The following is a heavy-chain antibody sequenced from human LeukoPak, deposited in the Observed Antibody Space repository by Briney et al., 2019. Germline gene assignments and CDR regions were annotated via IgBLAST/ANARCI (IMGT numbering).Heavy chain of an antibody. CDR2: ISYDGSNK. Sequence: GRSLRLSCAASGFTFSSYGMHWVRQAPGKGLEWVAVISYDGSNKYYADSVKGRFTISRDNSKNTLYLQMNSLRAEDTAVYYCAKGGKGDYGDYFDYWGQGTLVTVSS. J-gene: IGHJ4*02. D-gene: IGHD4-17*01. CDR1: GFTFSSYG. V-gene: IGHV3-30*18. CDR3: AKGGKGDYGDYFDY.